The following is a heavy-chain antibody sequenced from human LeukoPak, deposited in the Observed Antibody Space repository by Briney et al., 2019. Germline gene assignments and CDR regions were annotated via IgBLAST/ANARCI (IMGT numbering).Heavy chain of an antibody. D-gene: IGHD6-19*01. J-gene: IGHJ5*02. CDR2: INPNSGDT. V-gene: IGHV1-2*02. Sequence: ASVKVSCKASRYTFTGYYMHWVRQAPGQGLELMGWINPNSGDTNYAQKFEGRVTMTRDTSITTVYMELSRLRSDDTAVYFCASGWSITGWYNNWFDPWGQGTLVTVSS. CDR3: ASGWSITGWYNNWFDP. CDR1: RYTFTGYY.